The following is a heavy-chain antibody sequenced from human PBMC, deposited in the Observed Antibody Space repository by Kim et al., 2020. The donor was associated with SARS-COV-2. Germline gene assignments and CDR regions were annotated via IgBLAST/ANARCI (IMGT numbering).Heavy chain of an antibody. V-gene: IGHV3-23*01. CDR1: GFTFSSYA. CDR3: AKLMAWSFDY. D-gene: IGHD1-1*01. J-gene: IGHJ4*02. Sequence: GGSLRLSCAASGFTFSSYAMSWVRQAPGKGLEWVSAISTSGGSTYYADSVKGRFTISRGNSKTTLYLQVNSLRAEDTAVYYCAKLMAWSFDYWGQGTLVTVSS. CDR2: ISTSGGST.